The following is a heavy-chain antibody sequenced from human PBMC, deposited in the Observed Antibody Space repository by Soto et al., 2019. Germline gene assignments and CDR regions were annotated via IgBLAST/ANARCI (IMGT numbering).Heavy chain of an antibody. CDR1: GFTFSGFD. D-gene: IGHD2-15*01. V-gene: IGHV3-13*01. CDR3: ARGQEVGAHFFDS. CDR2: IGTAGDT. Sequence: GGSLRLSCEASGFTFSGFDMHWVRQPTGKGLEWASTIGTAGDTYYAVSVKGRFTISRDNAKNSLSLQINSLRAGDTAVYFCARGQEVGAHFFDSCGQGPKVTVYS. J-gene: IGHJ4*02.